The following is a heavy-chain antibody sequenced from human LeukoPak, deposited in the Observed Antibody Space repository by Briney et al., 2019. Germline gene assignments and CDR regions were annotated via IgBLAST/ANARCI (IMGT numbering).Heavy chain of an antibody. J-gene: IGHJ4*02. V-gene: IGHV3-64D*09. CDR2: INDNGGRT. CDR3: VKDVGGSYAFDY. D-gene: IGHD1-26*01. CDR1: GFTFSRYA. Sequence: GGSLRLSCSASGFTFSRYAMHWVRQAPGKGLEYVSGINDNGGRTHYGDSVKGRFGISRDNSKNTLHLQMSTLRAEDTALYYCVKDVGGSYAFDYWGQGILVTVAS.